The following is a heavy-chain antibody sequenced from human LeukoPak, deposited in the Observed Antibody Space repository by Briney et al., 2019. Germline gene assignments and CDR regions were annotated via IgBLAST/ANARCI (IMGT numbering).Heavy chain of an antibody. CDR1: GFIFSNYW. J-gene: IGHJ4*02. Sequence: GGSLRLSCAASGFIFSNYWMSWVRQAPGKGLEWVSVIYGGGGTYYADSVKGRFTISRDNSKNTVNLQMHSLRAEDTAVYYCARAPYSSGWNDHWGQGTLVTVSS. CDR3: ARAPYSSGWNDH. CDR2: IYGGGGT. D-gene: IGHD6-19*01. V-gene: IGHV3-53*01.